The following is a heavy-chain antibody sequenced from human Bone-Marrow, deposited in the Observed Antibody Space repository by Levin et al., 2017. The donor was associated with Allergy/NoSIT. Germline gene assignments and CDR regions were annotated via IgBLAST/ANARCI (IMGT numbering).Heavy chain of an antibody. V-gene: IGHV3-30-3*01. J-gene: IGHJ5*02. CDR3: ARDVWSSGWSIFDP. Sequence: PGGSLRLSCAASGFTFSSYAMHWVRQAPGKGLEWVAVISYDGSNKYYADSVKGRFTISRDNSKNTLYLQMNSLRAEDTAVYYCARDVWSSGWSIFDPWGQGTLVTVSS. CDR1: GFTFSSYA. D-gene: IGHD6-19*01. CDR2: ISYDGSNK.